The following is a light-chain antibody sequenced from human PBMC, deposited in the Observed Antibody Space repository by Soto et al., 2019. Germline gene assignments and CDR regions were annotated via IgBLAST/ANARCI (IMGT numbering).Light chain of an antibody. CDR2: DVS. J-gene: IGLJ1*01. CDR3: SSYSGSSTPYV. CDR1: SSDVGGYNY. V-gene: IGLV2-14*01. Sequence: QSALTQPASVSGSPGQSITISCTGTSSDVGGYNYVSWYQQHPGKAPKLMLYDVSNRPSGVSNRFSGSKSGNTASLTISGLQAEDEADYYCSSYSGSSTPYVFGTGTKVTVL.